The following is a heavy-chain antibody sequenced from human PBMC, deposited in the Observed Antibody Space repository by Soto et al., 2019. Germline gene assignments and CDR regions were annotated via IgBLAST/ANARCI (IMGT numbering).Heavy chain of an antibody. V-gene: IGHV3-11*01. CDR2: ISSSGSTI. CDR1: EVTISDYY. D-gene: IGHD3-16*02. Sequence: RLSCGAAEVTISDYYLSRISQAPGKGLEWVSYISSSGSTIYYADSVKGRFTISRDNAKNSLYLQMNSLRAEDTAVYYCARDADQRGVIVILDFWGQGTLVTVSS. CDR3: ARDADQRGVIVILDF. J-gene: IGHJ4*02.